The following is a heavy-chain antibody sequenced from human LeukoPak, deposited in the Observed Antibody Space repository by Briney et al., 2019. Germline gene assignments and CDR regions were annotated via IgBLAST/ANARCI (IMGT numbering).Heavy chain of an antibody. J-gene: IGHJ4*02. CDR3: AKSSGYDPMRGSVFDY. D-gene: IGHD5-12*01. CDR2: ISWNSGSI. CDR1: GFTFSNYA. Sequence: GGSLRPSCAASGFTFSNYAMSWVRQAPGKGLEWVSGISWNSGSIGYADSVKGRFTISRDNAKNSLCLQMNSLRAEDTALYYCAKSSGYDPMRGSVFDYWGQGTLVTVSS. V-gene: IGHV3-9*01.